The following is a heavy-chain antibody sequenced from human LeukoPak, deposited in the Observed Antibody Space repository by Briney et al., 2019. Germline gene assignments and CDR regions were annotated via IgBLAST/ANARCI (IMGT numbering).Heavy chain of an antibody. CDR2: ISSSGSYI. CDR1: GLTFSNFG. J-gene: IGHJ3*02. CDR3: ARDSGYNAFDI. Sequence: GGSLRLSCAASGLTFSNFGMHWVRQAPGKGLEWVSSISSSGSYIYYADSVRGRFTISRDNAKNSLYLQMNSLRAEDTAVFYCARDSGYNAFDIWGQGTMVTVSS. D-gene: IGHD5-12*01. V-gene: IGHV3-21*01.